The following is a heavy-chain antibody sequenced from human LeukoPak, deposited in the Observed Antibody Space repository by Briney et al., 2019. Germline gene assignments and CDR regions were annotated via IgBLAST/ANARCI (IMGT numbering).Heavy chain of an antibody. CDR2: IKQDGSEK. V-gene: IGHV3-7*03. CDR3: ARDRGRLLVPKYYYYGMDV. J-gene: IGHJ6*02. D-gene: IGHD2-8*02. Sequence: GGSLRLSCAASGFTFSTYAITWVRQAPGKGLEWVANIKQDGSEKYYVDSVKGRFTISRDNAKNSLYLQMNSLRAEDTAVYYCARDRGRLLVPKYYYYGMDVWGQGTTVTVSS. CDR1: GFTFSTYA.